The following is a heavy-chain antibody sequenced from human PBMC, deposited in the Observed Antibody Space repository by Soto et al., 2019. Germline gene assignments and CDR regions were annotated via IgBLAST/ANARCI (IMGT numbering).Heavy chain of an antibody. D-gene: IGHD5-12*01. J-gene: IGHJ4*02. CDR2: TYPSGST. Sequence: TWETLSLTCTVSGGFISNGDYHWSWIRQPPGKGLEWIGYTYPSGSTYYNASLRSRVTISIDASKNQFSLKLNSVTAADTAVYYCAREGGYDSPHGCWGQGTLVTVSS. V-gene: IGHV4-30-4*01. CDR3: AREGGYDSPHGC. CDR1: GGFISNGDYH.